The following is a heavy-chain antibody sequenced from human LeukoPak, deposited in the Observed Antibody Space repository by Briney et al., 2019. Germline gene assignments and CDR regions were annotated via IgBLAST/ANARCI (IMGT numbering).Heavy chain of an antibody. J-gene: IGHJ5*02. D-gene: IGHD3-10*01. CDR3: ARGPASGSTFAWFDP. CDR1: GGSLRNYY. Sequence: NPSETLSLTCAVYGGSLRNYYWSWIRQPPGKGLEWIGEINHSGSTKYNPSLQSRVTISVDMSKNQFSLELSSVTAADMAVYYCARGPASGSTFAWFDPWGQGTLVTVSS. CDR2: INHSGST. V-gene: IGHV4-34*01.